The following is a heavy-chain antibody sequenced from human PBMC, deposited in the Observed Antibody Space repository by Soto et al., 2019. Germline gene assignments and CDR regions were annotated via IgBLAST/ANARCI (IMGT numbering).Heavy chain of an antibody. D-gene: IGHD2-15*01. CDR1: GGTFSSYA. J-gene: IGHJ4*02. CDR3: ARARYCSGGIHPACFDY. Sequence: ASVKVSCKASGGTFSSYAISWVRQAPGQGLEWMGGIIPIFGTANYAQKFQGRVTITADESTSTAYMELSSLRSEDTAVYYCARARYCSGGIHPACFDYWGQGTLVTVSS. V-gene: IGHV1-69*13. CDR2: IIPIFGTA.